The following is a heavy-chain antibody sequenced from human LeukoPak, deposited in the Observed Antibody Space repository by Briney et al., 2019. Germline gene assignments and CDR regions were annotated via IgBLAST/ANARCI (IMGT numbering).Heavy chain of an antibody. CDR1: GFTFSSYG. CDR2: ISYNGGRK. Sequence: GGSLRLSCAASGFTFSSYGMSWVRQAPGKGLEWVALISYNGGRKDYADSVKGRFTIDRDNSKNSVYLQMNSLRAEDTAVYYCARWSMATNGYYFDYWGQGTLVTVSA. CDR3: ARWSMATNGYYFDY. D-gene: IGHD5-24*01. V-gene: IGHV3-30*03. J-gene: IGHJ4*02.